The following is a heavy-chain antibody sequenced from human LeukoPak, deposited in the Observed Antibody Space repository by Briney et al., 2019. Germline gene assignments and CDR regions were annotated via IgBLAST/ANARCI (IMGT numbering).Heavy chain of an antibody. CDR2: IYYSGST. CDR1: GGSISSYY. J-gene: IGHJ3*02. V-gene: IGHV4-59*08. CDR3: ARRVDAFDI. Sequence: SETLSLTCTVSGGSISSYYWSWIRQPPGKELEWIGYIYYSGSTNYNPSLKSRVTISVDTSKNQFSLKLSSVTAADTAVYYCARRVDAFDIWGQGTMVTVSS.